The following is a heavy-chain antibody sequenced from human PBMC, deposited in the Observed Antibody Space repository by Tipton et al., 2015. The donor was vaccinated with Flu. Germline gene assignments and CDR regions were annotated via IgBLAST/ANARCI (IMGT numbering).Heavy chain of an antibody. CDR1: EFTVSGNY. CDR2: LYSGGTT. D-gene: IGHD5-24*01. Sequence: SLRLSCAASEFTVSGNYMTWVRQAPGKGLEWVSGLYSGGTTHYADSVKGRFTISRDNSKNTLYLQMNSLRVEDTAVYFCARGGWLQTQNSWYFDLWGRGTLVTVSS. CDR3: ARGGWLQTQNSWYFDL. V-gene: IGHV3-66*02. J-gene: IGHJ2*01.